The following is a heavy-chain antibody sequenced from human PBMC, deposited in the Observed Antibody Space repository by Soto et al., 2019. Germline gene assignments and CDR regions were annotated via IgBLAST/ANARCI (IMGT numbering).Heavy chain of an antibody. CDR2: IYPGDSDT. J-gene: IGHJ4*02. D-gene: IGHD6-6*01. V-gene: IGHV5-51*01. CDR3: ARASISSSSELDC. CDR1: GYSFTSYW. Sequence: PGESLKISCKGSGYSFTSYWIGWVRQMPGKGLEWMGVIYPGDSDTRYSPSFQGQVTITADKSISTAYLHWSSLKASDTAMYFCARASISSSSELDCWGQGTLVTVSS.